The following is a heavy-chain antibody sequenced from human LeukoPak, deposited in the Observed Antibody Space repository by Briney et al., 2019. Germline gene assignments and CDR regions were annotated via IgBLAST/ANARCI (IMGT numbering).Heavy chain of an antibody. V-gene: IGHV3-48*01. CDR2: ISSASNTI. CDR3: ARDGWFGDYNWFDP. J-gene: IGHJ5*02. CDR1: GFTFSSYS. D-gene: IGHD3-10*01. Sequence: GGSLRLSCAASGFTFSSYSMNWVRQAPGKGLEWVSYISSASNTIYYADSMKGRFTISRDNAKNSLYLQMNSLRAEDTAVYYCARDGWFGDYNWFDPWGQGTQVTVSS.